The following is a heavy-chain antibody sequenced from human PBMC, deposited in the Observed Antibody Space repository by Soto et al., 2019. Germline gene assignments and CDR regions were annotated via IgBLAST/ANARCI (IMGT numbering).Heavy chain of an antibody. D-gene: IGHD3-3*01. CDR2: MNPNSGNT. CDR1: GYTFTSYD. J-gene: IGHJ6*02. V-gene: IGHV1-8*01. CDR3: ERPRSGSYYYGMDV. Sequence: VQLVQSGAEVKKPGASVKVSCKASGYTFTSYDINWVRQATGQGLEWMGWMNPNSGNTGYAQKFQGRVTMTRNTSIITAYMELSSLRSEDTAVYYCERPRSGSYYYGMDVRGQGTAVTVSS.